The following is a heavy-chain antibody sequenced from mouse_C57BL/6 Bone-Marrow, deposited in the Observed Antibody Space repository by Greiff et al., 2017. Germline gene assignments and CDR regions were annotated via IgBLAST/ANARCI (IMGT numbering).Heavy chain of an antibody. Sequence: PGQGLEWIGMIHPNSGSTNYHEKFKSKATLTVDKSSSTAYMQLSSLTSEDSAVYYCARPPGAMDYWGQGTSVTVSS. J-gene: IGHJ4*01. CDR3: ARPPGAMDY. CDR2: IHPNSGST. V-gene: IGHV1-64*01.